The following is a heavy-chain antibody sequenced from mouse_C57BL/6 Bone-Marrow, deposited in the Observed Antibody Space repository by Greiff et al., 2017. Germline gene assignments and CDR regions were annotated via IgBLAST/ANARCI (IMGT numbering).Heavy chain of an antibody. Sequence: EVKVEESGGGLVQPKGSLKLSCAASGFSFNTYAMNWVRQAPGKGLEWVARIRSKSNNYATYYADSVKDRFTISRDDSESMLYLQMNNLKTEDTAMYYCVRQYNAMDYWGQGTSVTVSS. CDR2: IRSKSNNYAT. J-gene: IGHJ4*01. CDR1: GFSFNTYA. V-gene: IGHV10-1*01. CDR3: VRQYNAMDY.